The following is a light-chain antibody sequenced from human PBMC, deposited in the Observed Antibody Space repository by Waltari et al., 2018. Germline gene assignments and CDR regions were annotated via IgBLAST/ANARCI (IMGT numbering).Light chain of an antibody. J-gene: IGKJ1*01. Sequence: EIMLTQSPGTLSLYPGERATLSCRASQSISKSLAWYQQKPGQAPRLLIYDASIRAPGIPDRFSGSGYGTDFSLTISRLEPEDYAVYYCQKYGSLPATFGRGTKVEIK. CDR3: QKYGSLPAT. CDR2: DAS. V-gene: IGKV3-20*01. CDR1: QSISKS.